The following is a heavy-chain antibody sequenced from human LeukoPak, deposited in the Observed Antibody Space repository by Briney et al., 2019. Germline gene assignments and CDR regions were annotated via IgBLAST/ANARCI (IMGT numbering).Heavy chain of an antibody. D-gene: IGHD3-3*01. V-gene: IGHV4-39*07. CDR3: ARDALRITIFGVVIKDWYFDL. J-gene: IGHJ2*01. Sequence: SETLSLTCTVSGGSISSSSHYWGWIRQPPGKGLEWIGSIYYSGSTYYNPSLKSRVTISVDTSKNQFSLKLSSVTAADTAVYYCARDALRITIFGVVIKDWYFDLWGRGTLVTVSS. CDR1: GGSISSSSHY. CDR2: IYYSGST.